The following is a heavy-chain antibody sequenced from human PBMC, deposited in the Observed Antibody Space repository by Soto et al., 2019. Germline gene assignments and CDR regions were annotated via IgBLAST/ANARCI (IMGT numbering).Heavy chain of an antibody. V-gene: IGHV3-33*05. D-gene: IGHD5-12*01. Sequence: QVQLVESGGGVVQPGRSLRLSCAASGFSFSSYGMHCVRQAPGKGLEWVAVISYDGSNKYYADSVKGRFTISRDNSKNTLYLQMNSLRAEDTAVYYCAKAQEMATILWLDYYYGMDVWGQGTTVTVSS. CDR1: GFSFSSYG. CDR3: AKAQEMATILWLDYYYGMDV. J-gene: IGHJ6*01. CDR2: ISYDGSNK.